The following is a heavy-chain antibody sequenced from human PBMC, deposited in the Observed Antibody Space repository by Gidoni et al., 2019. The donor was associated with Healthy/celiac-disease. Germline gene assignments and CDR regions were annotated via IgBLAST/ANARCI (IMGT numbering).Heavy chain of an antibody. J-gene: IGHJ4*02. V-gene: IGHV4-34*01. D-gene: IGHD5-18*01. Sequence: QVQLQQWGAGLLKPSETLSLTCAVYGGSFSGSYWSWIRQPHGKGLEWIGEINHSGSTNYNPSLKRRVTISVDTSKNQFALKLSSVTAADTAVYYCARKSNSYGYVYWGQGTLVTVSS. CDR3: ARKSNSYGYVY. CDR2: INHSGST. CDR1: GGSFSGSY.